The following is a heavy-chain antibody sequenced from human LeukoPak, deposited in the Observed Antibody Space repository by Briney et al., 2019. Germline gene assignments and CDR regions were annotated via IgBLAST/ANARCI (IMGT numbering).Heavy chain of an antibody. CDR1: GFTFSNAW. CDR2: IKSKTDGGTT. V-gene: IGHV3-15*01. CDR3: TTAWLLYSDAFDI. Sequence: GGSLRLSCAASGFTFSNAWMSWVRQAPGKGLEWVGRIKSKTDGGTTDYAAPVKGRFTISRDDSKNTLYLQMNSLKTEDTAVYYCTTAWLLYSDAFDIWGQGTMVTVSS. D-gene: IGHD2-2*02. J-gene: IGHJ3*02.